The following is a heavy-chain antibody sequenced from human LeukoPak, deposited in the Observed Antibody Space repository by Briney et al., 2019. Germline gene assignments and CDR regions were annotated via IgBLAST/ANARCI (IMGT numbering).Heavy chain of an antibody. CDR3: ARRQWLVHYFDY. D-gene: IGHD6-19*01. J-gene: IGHJ4*02. CDR1: GGSLSSYY. Sequence: PSETLSLTCTVSGGSLSSYYWTWIGQPPAKGLDRVGYIYYSWSTHYNPSLKSRVSMSVDTSKNQLSLKLRSVTAADTAVYYCARRQWLVHYFDYWGQGTLVTVSS. V-gene: IGHV4-59*08. CDR2: IYYSWST.